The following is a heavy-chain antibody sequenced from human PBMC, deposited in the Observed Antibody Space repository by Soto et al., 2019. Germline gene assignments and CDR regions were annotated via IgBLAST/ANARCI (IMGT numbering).Heavy chain of an antibody. CDR3: ASTYAYAEGYYWYGIDV. V-gene: IGHV3-74*01. CDR2: ISSYGSDT. J-gene: IGHJ6*02. Sequence: EVQLVESGGGLVLPGGSLRLSCAASGFTFSRYWMHWVRQAPGKGLVWVSRISSYGSDTHYADSVKGRFTISRDNAKNTLYLQMNSLRAEDTAVYYCASTYAYAEGYYWYGIDVWGQGPTVTVSS. CDR1: GFTFSRYW. D-gene: IGHD3-16*01.